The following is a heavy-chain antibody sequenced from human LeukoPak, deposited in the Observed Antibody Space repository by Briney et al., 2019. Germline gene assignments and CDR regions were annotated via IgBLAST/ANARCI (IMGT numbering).Heavy chain of an antibody. V-gene: IGHV4-59*01. J-gene: IGHJ4*02. Sequence: SETLSLTCTVSGGSISSYYWSWIRQPPGKGLEWIGYIYYSGSTNYNPSLKSRVTISVDTSKNQLSLKLSSVTAADTAVYYCARDRCSGGSCWDWGQGTLVTVSS. CDR2: IYYSGST. CDR1: GGSISSYY. CDR3: ARDRCSGGSCWD. D-gene: IGHD2-15*01.